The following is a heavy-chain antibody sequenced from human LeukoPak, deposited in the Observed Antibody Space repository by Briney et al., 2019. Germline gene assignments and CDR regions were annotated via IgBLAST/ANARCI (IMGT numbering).Heavy chain of an antibody. V-gene: IGHV3-74*01. J-gene: IGHJ4*02. CDR1: GSTFSDHW. Sequence: PGGSLRLSCAASGSTFSDHWMHWVRHVPGKGLVWVSRINGDGSSTYYADSVQGRFTISRDNAKNTLYLQMSSLRAEDTAVYYCGRPVSSSWYCVDYWGQGTLVTVSS. CDR3: GRPVSSSWYCVDY. CDR2: INGDGSST. D-gene: IGHD6-13*01.